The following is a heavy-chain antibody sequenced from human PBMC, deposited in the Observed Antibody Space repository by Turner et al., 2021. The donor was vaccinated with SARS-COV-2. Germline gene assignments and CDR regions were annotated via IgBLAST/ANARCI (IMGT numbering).Heavy chain of an antibody. CDR3: ARDHPYYYDSSGLQSGSFDI. CDR2: IIPILGIA. J-gene: IGHJ3*02. V-gene: IGHV1-69*10. CDR1: GGTFSSYA. D-gene: IGHD3-22*01. Sequence: QVQLVQSGAEGKKPGSSVKVSSKTSGGTFSSYASSWVRRAPGQGLELMGGIIPILGIANYAQKFQGRVTITADKSTTTAYMELSSLRSEDTAVYYCARDHPYYYDSSGLQSGSFDIWGQGTMVTVSS.